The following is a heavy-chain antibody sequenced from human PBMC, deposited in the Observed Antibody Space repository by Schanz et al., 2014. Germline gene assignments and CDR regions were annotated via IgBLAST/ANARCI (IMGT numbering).Heavy chain of an antibody. V-gene: IGHV1-2*06. CDR1: GYTFTRYY. D-gene: IGHD2-15*01. CDR2: INPYTGVT. J-gene: IGHJ6*02. CDR3: ARDRYCSGGSCSLTYFHGLDV. Sequence: QVQLVQSGAEVKKPGASVKVSCKASGYTFTRYYIHWVRQAPGQGLEWMGRINPYTGVTNYAQKFQGRVTMTRDTSITSTYMELNRLTSDDTAVYFCARDRYCSGGSCSLTYFHGLDVWGQGTTVIVSS.